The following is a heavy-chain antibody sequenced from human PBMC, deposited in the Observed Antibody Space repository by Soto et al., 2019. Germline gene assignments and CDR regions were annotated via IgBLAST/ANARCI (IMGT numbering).Heavy chain of an antibody. CDR3: ARDGSYYYYMDV. Sequence: EVQLVESGGGLVQPGGSLRLSCAASGFTVSSNYMNWVRQAPGKGLECVSVIYSGGTTYYADSVKGRFTISRDTAKNTLYLQMNSLIAEDTAVYYCARDGSYYYYMDVWGKGTTVTVSS. J-gene: IGHJ6*03. V-gene: IGHV3-66*01. CDR2: IYSGGTT. CDR1: GFTVSSNY.